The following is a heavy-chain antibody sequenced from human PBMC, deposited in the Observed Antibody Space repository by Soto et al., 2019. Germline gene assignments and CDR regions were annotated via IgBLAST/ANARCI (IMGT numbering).Heavy chain of an antibody. D-gene: IGHD2-2*01. V-gene: IGHV1-69*04. CDR2: VIPILNVA. CDR3: ARESTSGLDY. CDR1: GGSFGIYP. J-gene: IGHJ4*02. Sequence: QVQLVQSGAEVKKPGYSVTVSCQTSGGSFGIYPISWGRQAPGQGLEWVGRVIPILNVANYTQKLHGRLTLTTDKTTTTADMELSSLTSEDTAVYYCARESTSGLDYWGQGTLVTVSS.